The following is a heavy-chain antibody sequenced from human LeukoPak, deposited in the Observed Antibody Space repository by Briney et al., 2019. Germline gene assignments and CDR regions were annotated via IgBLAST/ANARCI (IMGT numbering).Heavy chain of an antibody. V-gene: IGHV1-2*02. CDR2: IDPNSGGT. CDR1: GYTYTGHY. Sequence: ASVKVCCKPSGYTYTGHYIHRVRQSPGQGLEWMGGIDPNSGGTNYAQKFQGRVTLARDTSISTAYMELTRLRSDDTAVYYCARERRFSSSSSVFDYWGQGTLVTVSS. J-gene: IGHJ4*02. CDR3: ARERRFSSSSSVFDY. D-gene: IGHD6-6*01.